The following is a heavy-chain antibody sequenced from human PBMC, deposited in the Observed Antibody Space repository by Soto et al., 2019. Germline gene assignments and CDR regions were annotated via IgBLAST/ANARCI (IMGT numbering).Heavy chain of an antibody. CDR2: INPNGGST. CDR3: ATSVNSAMAFDY. J-gene: IGHJ4*02. V-gene: IGHV1-46*01. D-gene: IGHD5-18*01. CDR1: GYTFTHYY. Sequence: QVQLVQSGAEVKTPGASVKLSCKASGYTFTHYYIHWVRQAPGQGLEWMGIINPNGGSTTYAQKLRAGVTKTRTPSTSTVYMELSKLRSDDSAVYYCATSVNSAMAFDYWGQGTLVTVSS.